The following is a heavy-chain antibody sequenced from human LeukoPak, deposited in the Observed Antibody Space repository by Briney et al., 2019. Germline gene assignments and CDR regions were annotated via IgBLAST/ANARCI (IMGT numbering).Heavy chain of an antibody. D-gene: IGHD6-19*01. CDR3: ARRSSGWYQDY. CDR2: IYPGDSDT. CDR1: GYSFTSYW. J-gene: IGHJ4*02. V-gene: IGHV5-51*01. Sequence: PGASLQISCKGSGYSFTSYWIGWVRQMPGKGLEWMGIIYPGDSDTRYSPSFQGQVTISADKSTSTAYLQWSSLKASDTALYYCARRSSGWYQDYWGQGTLVTVSS.